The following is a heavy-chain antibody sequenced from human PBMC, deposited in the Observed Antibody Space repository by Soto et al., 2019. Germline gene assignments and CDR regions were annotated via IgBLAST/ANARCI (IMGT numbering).Heavy chain of an antibody. V-gene: IGHV3-23*01. D-gene: IGHD1-1*01. CDR2: ISASGGAT. Sequence: LGGSLRLSCTASGFTFSSYAMSWVRQSPGKGLEWVSAISASGGATYSADSVKGRFTISRDNSKNTLYLQMNSLRAEDTAVYYCAKDLQGNWNPDYWGQGTLVTVSS. J-gene: IGHJ4*02. CDR1: GFTFSSYA. CDR3: AKDLQGNWNPDY.